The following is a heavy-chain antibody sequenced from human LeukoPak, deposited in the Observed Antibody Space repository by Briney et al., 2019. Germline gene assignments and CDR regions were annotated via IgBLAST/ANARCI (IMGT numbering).Heavy chain of an antibody. V-gene: IGHV4-4*02. CDR1: GGSISSSNW. J-gene: IGHJ3*02. CDR3: ASRWEFGDPVYNAFDI. D-gene: IGHD4-17*01. CDR2: IYHSGST. Sequence: SGTLSLTCAVSGGSISSSNWWSWVRQPPGKGLEWIGEIYHSGSTNYNPSLKSRVTISVDKSKNQFSLKLSSVTAADTAVYYCASRWEFGDPVYNAFDIWGQGTMVTVSS.